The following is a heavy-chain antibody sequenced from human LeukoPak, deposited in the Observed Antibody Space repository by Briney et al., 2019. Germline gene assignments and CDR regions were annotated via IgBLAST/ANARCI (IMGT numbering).Heavy chain of an antibody. V-gene: IGHV3-15*01. CDR1: GFTFSNAW. J-gene: IGHJ3*02. Sequence: GGSLRLSCAASGFTFSNAWMSWVRQAPGKGLEWVGRIKRKSDGGTTDYAAPMKDRFTISRDDSKNTLYLQMNSLKTEDTAVYYCTTSNMIEVRGYWGAFDIWGQGTMVTVSS. CDR3: TTSNMIEVRGYWGAFDI. CDR2: IKRKSDGGTT. D-gene: IGHD3-22*01.